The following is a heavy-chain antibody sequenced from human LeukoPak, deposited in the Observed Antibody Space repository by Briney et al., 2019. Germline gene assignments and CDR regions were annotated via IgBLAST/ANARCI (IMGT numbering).Heavy chain of an antibody. Sequence: PSETLSLTCIVSGGSIRSTTYYWGWIRQSPGKGLEWIGSVYYTGSTYYNPSLKSRVTISVDTSKNQFSLKLSSVTAADTAVYYCARGARTPSGYGSRTAGRANWFDPWGQGTLVTVSS. CDR3: ARGARTPSGYGSRTAGRANWFDP. V-gene: IGHV4-39*01. CDR2: VYYTGST. CDR1: GGSIRSTTYY. J-gene: IGHJ5*02. D-gene: IGHD5-12*01.